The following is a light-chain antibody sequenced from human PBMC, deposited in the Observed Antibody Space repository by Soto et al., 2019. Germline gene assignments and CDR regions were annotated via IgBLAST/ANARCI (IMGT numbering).Light chain of an antibody. Sequence: IQLTQSPSSLSASIGDRVTITCRASQDINSYLAWYQQKPGKAPNLLIYEASILQRGVPSRFNGSISGTDFTLTISSLQAEDFATYYCQQTRSYPSTFGGGTKVDIK. CDR1: QDINSY. V-gene: IGKV1-9*01. J-gene: IGKJ4*01. CDR2: EAS. CDR3: QQTRSYPST.